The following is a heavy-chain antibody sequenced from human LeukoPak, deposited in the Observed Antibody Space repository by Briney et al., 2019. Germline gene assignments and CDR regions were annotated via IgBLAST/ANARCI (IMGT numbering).Heavy chain of an antibody. CDR2: IYPGDSDT. V-gene: IGHV5-51*01. CDR1: GDSFSNYW. D-gene: IGHD1-26*01. CDR3: AREGDSGSYFDY. J-gene: IGHJ4*02. Sequence: SGESLKISCQGSGDSFSNYWIGWVRQMPGKGLEWMGIIYPGDSDTRYSPSFQGQVTISADKSISTAYLQWSSLKASDTAMYYCAREGDSGSYFDYWGQGTLVTVSS.